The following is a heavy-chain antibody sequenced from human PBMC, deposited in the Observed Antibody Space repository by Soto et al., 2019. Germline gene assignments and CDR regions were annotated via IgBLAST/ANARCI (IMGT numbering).Heavy chain of an antibody. J-gene: IGHJ3*02. D-gene: IGHD6-19*01. CDR3: ARLSAQWLDAFDI. CDR2: IYYSGST. CDR1: GGSISSYY. V-gene: IGHV4-59*08. Sequence: SETLSLTCTVSGGSISSYYWSWIRQPPGKGLEWIGYIYYSGSTNYNPSLKSRVTISVDTSKNQFSLKLSSVTAADTAVYYCARLSAQWLDAFDIWGQGTMVTVSS.